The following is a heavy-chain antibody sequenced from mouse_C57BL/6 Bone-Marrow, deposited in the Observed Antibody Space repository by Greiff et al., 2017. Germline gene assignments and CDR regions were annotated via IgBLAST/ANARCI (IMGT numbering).Heavy chain of an antibody. CDR1: GYAFTNYL. J-gene: IGHJ1*03. CDR2: INPGSGGT. V-gene: IGHV1-54*01. Sequence: VQLQESGAELVRPGTSVKVSCKASGYAFTNYLIEWVKQRPGQGLEWIGVINPGSGGTNYNENFKGKATLTADKSSSTAYMQLSSLTSEDSAVYFGARDDGYYVWYFDVWGTGTTVTVSS. D-gene: IGHD2-3*01. CDR3: ARDDGYYVWYFDV.